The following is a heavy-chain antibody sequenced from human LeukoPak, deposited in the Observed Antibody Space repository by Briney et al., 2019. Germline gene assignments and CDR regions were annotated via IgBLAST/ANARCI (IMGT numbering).Heavy chain of an antibody. CDR2: LYYTGKT. CDR1: GGSFSGYY. V-gene: IGHV4-34*01. Sequence: SETLSLTCAVYGGSFSGYYWGWLRQPPGKGLEWIGNLYYTGKTYYNPSLKSRVTISADTSRNQFSLRLTSVTAADTAVYYCARHGLFCTSSSCFTIWFDPWGQGTLVTVSS. CDR3: ARHGLFCTSSSCFTIWFDP. J-gene: IGHJ5*02. D-gene: IGHD2-2*02.